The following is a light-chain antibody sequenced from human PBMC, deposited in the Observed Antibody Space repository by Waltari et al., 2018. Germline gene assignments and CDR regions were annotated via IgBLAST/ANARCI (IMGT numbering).Light chain of an antibody. Sequence: DIVMTQSPDSLAVSLGERATINCKSSQSVLYSSNNKNYLAWYQQKPGHPPKLLIYWASTRESGVPDRFSGSGSGTDFTLTISSLQAEDVAVYYCQQYYTTPVTFGPGTKVDIK. V-gene: IGKV4-1*01. CDR2: WAS. CDR3: QQYYTTPVT. J-gene: IGKJ3*01. CDR1: QSVLYSSNNKNY.